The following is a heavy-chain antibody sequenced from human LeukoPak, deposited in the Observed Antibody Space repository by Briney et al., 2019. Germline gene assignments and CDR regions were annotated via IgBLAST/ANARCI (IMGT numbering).Heavy chain of an antibody. D-gene: IGHD3-10*01. CDR1: GGSISNSNYY. Sequence: SETLSLTCTVSGGSISNSNYYWGWIRQPPGKGLEWIGSIYYSGSTYYNPSLKSRVTISVDTSKNQFSLKLSSVTAADTALYYCARVYYYGSGSYENAFDIWGQGTMVTVSS. V-gene: IGHV4-39*07. CDR3: ARVYYYGSGSYENAFDI. J-gene: IGHJ3*02. CDR2: IYYSGST.